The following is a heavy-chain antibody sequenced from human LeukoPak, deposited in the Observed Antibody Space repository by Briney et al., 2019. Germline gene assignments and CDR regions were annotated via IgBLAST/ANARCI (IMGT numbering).Heavy chain of an antibody. CDR1: GFTFRAYG. CDR3: AKMAETRPFDY. V-gene: IGHV3-30*18. CDR2: ISYDGSNK. Sequence: GGSLRLSCAASGFTFRAYGLHWVRQAPGKGLEWVAVISYDGSNKLYADSVKGRFTISRDDSKNTLYLQMNGLRAEDTAVYYCAKMAETRPFDYWGQGTLVTVSS. D-gene: IGHD5-24*01. J-gene: IGHJ4*02.